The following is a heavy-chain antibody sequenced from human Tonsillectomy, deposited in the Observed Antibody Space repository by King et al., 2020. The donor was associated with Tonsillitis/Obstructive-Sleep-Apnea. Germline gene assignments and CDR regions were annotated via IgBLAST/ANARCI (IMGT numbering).Heavy chain of an antibody. V-gene: IGHV3-21*01. CDR1: GFTFSSYS. CDR3: SRDKIFGVVITTRTIDY. Sequence: VQLVESGGGLVKPGGSLRLSCAASGFTFSSYSMNWVRQAPGKGLEWVSSISSSSSYIYYADSVKGRFPISRDNAKNSLYLQMNSLRAEDTAGYYCSRDKIFGVVITTRTIDYWGQGTLVTVSS. CDR2: ISSSSSYI. J-gene: IGHJ4*02. D-gene: IGHD3-3*01.